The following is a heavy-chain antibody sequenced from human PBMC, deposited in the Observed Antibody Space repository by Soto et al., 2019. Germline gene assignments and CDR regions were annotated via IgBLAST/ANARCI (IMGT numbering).Heavy chain of an antibody. D-gene: IGHD4-4*01. CDR2: IYYSGST. Sequence: PSESLSLPCPVSGCSISSYYWSWIRQPPGKGLEWIGYIYYSGSTNYNPSLKSRVTISVDTSKNQFSLKLSSVTAADTAVYYCARPYSIHRTDAFDIWGQGTMVTVSS. J-gene: IGHJ3*02. V-gene: IGHV4-59*01. CDR3: ARPYSIHRTDAFDI. CDR1: GCSISSYY.